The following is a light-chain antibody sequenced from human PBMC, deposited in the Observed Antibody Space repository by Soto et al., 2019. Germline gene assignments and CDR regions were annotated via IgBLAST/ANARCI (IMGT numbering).Light chain of an antibody. V-gene: IGLV2-23*02. CDR3: CSYAGSSMFV. J-gene: IGLJ2*01. CDR2: EVV. CDR1: SSDVGPYNL. Sequence: QSALTQPASVSGSPGQSITISCTGSSSDVGPYNLVSWYQHHPGKAPKLMISEVVKRPSGVSNRFSGSKSGNTASLTISGXXXXXXXXYYCCSYAGSSMFVFGGGTKVTV.